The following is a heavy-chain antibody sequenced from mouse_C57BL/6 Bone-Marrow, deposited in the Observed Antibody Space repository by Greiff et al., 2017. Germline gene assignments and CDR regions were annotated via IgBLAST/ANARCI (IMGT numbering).Heavy chain of an antibody. Sequence: QVQLQQSGAELARPGASVKLSCKASGYTFTSYGISWVKQRTGQGLEWIGEIYPSSGNTNYNEKFKGKATLTADKSSSTAYMELSSLTSEDSAVYFCAGLTTVVATRYWYFDVWGTGTTVTVSS. CDR3: AGLTTVVATRYWYFDV. V-gene: IGHV1-81*01. CDR1: GYTFTSYG. J-gene: IGHJ1*03. CDR2: IYPSSGNT. D-gene: IGHD1-1*01.